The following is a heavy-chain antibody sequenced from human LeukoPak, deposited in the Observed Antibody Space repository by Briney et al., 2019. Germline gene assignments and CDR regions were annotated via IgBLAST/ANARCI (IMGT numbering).Heavy chain of an antibody. CDR3: ARMYSSSCYDYYYYYMDV. D-gene: IGHD6-13*01. J-gene: IGHJ6*03. CDR1: GGSISSYY. Sequence: SETLSLTCTVSGGSISSYYWSWIRRPAGKGLEWIGRIYTSGSTNYNPSLNSRVTMSVDTSKNQFSLKLSSVTAADTAVYYCARMYSSSCYDYYYYYMDVWGKGTTVTVSS. CDR2: IYTSGST. V-gene: IGHV4-4*07.